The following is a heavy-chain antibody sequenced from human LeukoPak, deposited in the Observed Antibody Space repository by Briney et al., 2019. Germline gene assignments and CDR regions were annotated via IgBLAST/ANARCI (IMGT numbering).Heavy chain of an antibody. V-gene: IGHV4-59*01. J-gene: IGHJ6*02. D-gene: IGHD6-19*01. Sequence: PSETLSLTCTVSGGSISSYYWSWIRQPPGKGLEWIGYIYYSGSTNYNPSLKSRVTISVDTSKNQFSLKLSSVTAADTAVYYCARSGRSFIAVAGTGHMDVWGQGTTVTISS. CDR2: IYYSGST. CDR1: GGSISSYY. CDR3: ARSGRSFIAVAGTGHMDV.